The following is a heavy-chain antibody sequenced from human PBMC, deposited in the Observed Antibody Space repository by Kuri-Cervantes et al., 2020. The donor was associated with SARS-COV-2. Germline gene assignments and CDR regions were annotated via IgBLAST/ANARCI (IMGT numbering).Heavy chain of an antibody. D-gene: IGHD2-15*01. CDR1: GGSISSGGYS. J-gene: IGHJ3*02. Sequence: SETLSLTCAVSGGSISSGGYSWSWIRQPPGKGLEWIGYIYHSGSTYYNPSLKSRVTISVDTSKNQFSLKLSSVTAADTAVYYCARHLQYCSGASCYTGFDAFDIWGQGTMVTVSS. V-gene: IGHV4-30-2*01. CDR2: IYHSGST. CDR3: ARHLQYCSGASCYTGFDAFDI.